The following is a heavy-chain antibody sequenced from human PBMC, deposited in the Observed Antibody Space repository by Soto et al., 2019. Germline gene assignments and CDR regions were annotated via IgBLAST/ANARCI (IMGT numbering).Heavy chain of an antibody. CDR2: IVVGSGNT. V-gene: IGHV1-58*01. CDR1: GFTFTSSA. D-gene: IGHD3-3*01. J-gene: IGHJ4*02. Sequence: SVKVSFKASGFTFTSSAVQWVRQARGQRLEWIGWIVVGSGNTNYAQKFQERVTITRDMSTSTAYMELSSLRSEDTAVYYCAAIFWSGYSYFAYWGQGTLVTVSS. CDR3: AAIFWSGYSYFAY.